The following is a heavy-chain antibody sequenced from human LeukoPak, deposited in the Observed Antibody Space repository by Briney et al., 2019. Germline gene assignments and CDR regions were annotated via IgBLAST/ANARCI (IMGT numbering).Heavy chain of an antibody. CDR3: ASSRWSSTERLDY. Sequence: QAGGSLRLSCAASGFTFSSYAMHWVRQAPGKGLEWVAVIWYDGSNKYYADSVKGRFTISRDNSKNTLYLQMNSLRAEDTAVYYCASSRWSSTERLDYWGQGTLVTVSS. CDR1: GFTFSSYA. CDR2: IWYDGSNK. D-gene: IGHD6-13*01. V-gene: IGHV3-33*08. J-gene: IGHJ4*02.